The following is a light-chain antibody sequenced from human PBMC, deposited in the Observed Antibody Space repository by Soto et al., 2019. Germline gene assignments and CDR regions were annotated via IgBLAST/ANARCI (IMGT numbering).Light chain of an antibody. Sequence: QLVLTQSSSASASLGSSVKLTGTLSSGHSSYIIAWHHQQPGKAPRYLMKLEGSGSYNKGSGVPDRFSGSSSGADRYLTISNLQFEDEANYYCETWDSNTRVFGGGTKVTVL. CDR2: LEGSGSY. CDR1: SGHSSYI. V-gene: IGLV4-60*02. CDR3: ETWDSNTRV. J-gene: IGLJ2*01.